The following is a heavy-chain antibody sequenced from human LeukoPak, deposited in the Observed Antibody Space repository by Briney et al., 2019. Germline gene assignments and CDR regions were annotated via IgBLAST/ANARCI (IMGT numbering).Heavy chain of an antibody. CDR2: ISGNGDST. D-gene: IGHD2-2*02. V-gene: IGHV3-23*01. CDR1: GFTFNNYT. CDR3: TKPDCPSTSCYTLDY. J-gene: IGHJ4*02. Sequence: GGSLRLSCVASGFTFNNYTMRWVRQAPGKGLEWVSAISGNGDSTYYADSVKGRLTISRDNSKNTLYLQMNSLRVEDTAVYYCTKPDCPSTSCYTLDYWGQGILVTVSS.